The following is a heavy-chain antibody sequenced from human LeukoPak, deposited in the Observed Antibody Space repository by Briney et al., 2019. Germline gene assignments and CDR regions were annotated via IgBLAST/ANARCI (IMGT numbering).Heavy chain of an antibody. V-gene: IGHV4-59*01. CDR3: ARFTRRNWFDS. D-gene: IGHD3-16*01. J-gene: IGHJ5*01. Sequence: SETLSLTCTVSGGSISSYYWSWIRQPPGKGLEWIGYIYYSGSTNYNPSLKSRVTISVDTSKNQFSLKLSSVTAADTAVYYCARFTRRNWFDSWGQGTLVTVSS. CDR2: IYYSGST. CDR1: GGSISSYY.